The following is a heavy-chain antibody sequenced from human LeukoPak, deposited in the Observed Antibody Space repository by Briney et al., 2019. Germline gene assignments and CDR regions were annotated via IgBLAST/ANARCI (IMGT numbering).Heavy chain of an antibody. CDR1: GYTFTGYY. V-gene: IGHV1-2*02. Sequence: ASVKVSCKASGYTFTGYYMHWVRQAPGQGLEWMGWISPNSGGTNYAQKFQGRVTMTRDTSIRTVYMEMRRLRSDDTAVYYCARVRYRLAETYIDYWGQGTLVTVSS. CDR2: ISPNSGGT. J-gene: IGHJ4*02. D-gene: IGHD3-16*01. CDR3: ARVRYRLAETYIDY.